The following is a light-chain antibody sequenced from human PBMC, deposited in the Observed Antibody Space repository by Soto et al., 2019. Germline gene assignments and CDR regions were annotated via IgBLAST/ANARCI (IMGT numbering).Light chain of an antibody. V-gene: IGKV3-20*01. CDR2: VAS. Sequence: EIVLTQPPGTLSLSPGERATLSCKASQSVSSSYLAWYQQKPGQAPRLLIYVASSRATGMPDRFSGSGSGTDFTLTISRLEPEDFAVFYCQQYGSSPNTFGQGTKLEIK. CDR1: QSVSSSY. J-gene: IGKJ2*01. CDR3: QQYGSSPNT.